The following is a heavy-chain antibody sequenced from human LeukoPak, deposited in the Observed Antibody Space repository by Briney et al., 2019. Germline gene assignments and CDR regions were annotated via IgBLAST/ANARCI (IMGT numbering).Heavy chain of an antibody. CDR3: ARGHEVGDYVPYTD. J-gene: IGHJ4*02. D-gene: IGHD4-17*01. Sequence: SVKISCKVSGGTFSSFTITWVRQATGQGLEWMGGIIPIFGSTNYAQKFQGRVTNTADDSTSTAYMELTSLTSDDTAVYYCARGHEVGDYVPYTDWGQGTLVIVSS. V-gene: IGHV1-69*13. CDR2: IIPIFGST. CDR1: GGTFSSFT.